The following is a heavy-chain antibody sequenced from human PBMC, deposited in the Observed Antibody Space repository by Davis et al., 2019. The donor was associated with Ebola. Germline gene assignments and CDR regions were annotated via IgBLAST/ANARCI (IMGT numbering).Heavy chain of an antibody. J-gene: IGHJ4*02. CDR2: IHPSGGRT. CDR3: ARDFAEHWTFDY. CDR1: GYTFINYH. Sequence: ASVKVSCKASGYTFINYHMHWVRQAPGQGLEWMGIIHPSGGRTTYAQKFQGRVTMTRDTSTSTDYMELSSLGSEDTAVYYCARDFAEHWTFDYWGQGTLVTVSS. D-gene: IGHD1-1*01. V-gene: IGHV1-46*01.